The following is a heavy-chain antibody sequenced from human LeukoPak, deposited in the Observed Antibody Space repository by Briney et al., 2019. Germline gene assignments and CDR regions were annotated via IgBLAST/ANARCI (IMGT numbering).Heavy chain of an antibody. Sequence: GESLRISCKASGYRFTDYWIGWVHQKPGKGLEWMGILYPGDSDTRYSPSSQGQVTITADTSITTAYLQWSSLKASDTAIYFCARHTLSGTPGPLHYWGQGALVTVSS. CDR3: ARHTLSGTPGPLHY. CDR1: GYRFTDYW. D-gene: IGHD1-20*01. V-gene: IGHV5-51*07. J-gene: IGHJ4*02. CDR2: LYPGDSDT.